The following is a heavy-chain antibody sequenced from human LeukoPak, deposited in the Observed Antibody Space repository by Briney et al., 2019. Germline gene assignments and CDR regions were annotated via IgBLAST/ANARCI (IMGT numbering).Heavy chain of an antibody. CDR1: VVTFSNYA. V-gene: IGHV3-23*01. CDR3: AKWGDYDVSKGYYGPDY. CDR2: ITGSGGGT. J-gene: IGHJ4*02. Sequence: GGSLRLSCAASVVTFSNYAMSWVRQAPGKGLEWVSAITGSGGGTYYADSVKGRFTISRDNSKNTLYLQMNSLRAEDTAVYYCAKWGDYDVSKGYYGPDYWGQGTLVTVSS. D-gene: IGHD3-3*01.